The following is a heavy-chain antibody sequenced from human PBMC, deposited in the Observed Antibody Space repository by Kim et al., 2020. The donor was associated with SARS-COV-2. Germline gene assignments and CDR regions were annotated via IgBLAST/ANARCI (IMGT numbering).Heavy chain of an antibody. CDR3: AREPFVVPAASDY. J-gene: IGHJ4*02. D-gene: IGHD2-2*01. Sequence: YHPSLKSRVTISVDTSKNQFSLKLSSVTAADTAVYYCAREPFVVPAASDYWGQGTLVTVSS. V-gene: IGHV4-34*01.